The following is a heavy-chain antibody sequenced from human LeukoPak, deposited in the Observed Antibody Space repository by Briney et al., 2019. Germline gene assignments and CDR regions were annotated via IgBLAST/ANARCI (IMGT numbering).Heavy chain of an antibody. CDR2: IYYTGNT. V-gene: IGHV4-59*01. D-gene: IGHD6-13*01. Sequence: SETLSLTCTVSGGXISSYYWSWIRQPPGKGLEWIGYIYYTGNTNYNPSLKSRVSISVDTSKNQFSLKLSSVTAADTAVYYCARMPYSSILYWGQGTLVTVSS. CDR3: ARMPYSSILY. CDR1: GGXISSYY. J-gene: IGHJ4*02.